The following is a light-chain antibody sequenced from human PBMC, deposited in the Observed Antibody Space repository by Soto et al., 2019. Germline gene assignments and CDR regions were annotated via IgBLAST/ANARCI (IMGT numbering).Light chain of an antibody. CDR3: QQLNSYPRT. V-gene: IGKV1-9*01. CDR1: QGISSY. Sequence: DIPLTQSPSFLSASVGDRVTITCRASQGISSYLTWYQQKPGKAPKLLIYAASTLQSGVPSRFSGSGSGTEFTLTITSLQPEDFATYYCQQLNSYPRTFGGGTKVEIK. CDR2: AAS. J-gene: IGKJ4*01.